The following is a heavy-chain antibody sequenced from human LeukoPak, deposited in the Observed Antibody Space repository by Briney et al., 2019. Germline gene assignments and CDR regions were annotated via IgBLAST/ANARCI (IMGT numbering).Heavy chain of an antibody. CDR1: GFTVSSNY. V-gene: IGHV3-66*01. CDR2: IYSGGST. Sequence: GGSLRLSCAASGFTVSSNYMSWVRQAPGKGLEWVSGIYSGGSTYHADFVKGRFSISRDNSKNTVYFQMNSLRADDTAVYYCAGAIVGATPNYWGQGTLVTVSS. CDR3: AGAIVGATPNY. J-gene: IGHJ4*02. D-gene: IGHD1-26*01.